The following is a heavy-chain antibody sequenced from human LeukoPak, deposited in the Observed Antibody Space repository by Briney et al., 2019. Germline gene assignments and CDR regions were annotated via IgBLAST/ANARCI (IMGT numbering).Heavy chain of an antibody. CDR1: GFVFSDYG. CDR3: VNFGTLFGVPGILDI. J-gene: IGHJ3*02. D-gene: IGHD3-3*01. V-gene: IGHV3-30*02. CDR2: IRYDGSSK. Sequence: PGGSLRLSCAASGFVFSDYGMHWVRQAPGKGLEWVTFIRYDGSSKTYADSVKGRFTISRDNSKNTLYLQMNSLRPEDTAVYYCVNFGTLFGVPGILDIWGQGTMVTVSS.